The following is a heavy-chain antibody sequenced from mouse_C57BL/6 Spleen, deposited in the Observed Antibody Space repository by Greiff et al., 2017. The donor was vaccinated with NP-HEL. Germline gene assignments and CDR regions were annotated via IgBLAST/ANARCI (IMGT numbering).Heavy chain of an antibody. D-gene: IGHD3-2*02. CDR1: GYTFTDYY. Sequence: VQLQQSGPELVKPGASVKISCKASGYTFTDYYMNWVKQSHGKSLEWIGDINPNNGGTSYNQKFKGKATLTVDKSSSTAYMELRSLTSEDSAVYYCARLTAQATRDYWGQGTTLTVSS. V-gene: IGHV1-26*01. J-gene: IGHJ2*01. CDR3: ARLTAQATRDY. CDR2: INPNNGGT.